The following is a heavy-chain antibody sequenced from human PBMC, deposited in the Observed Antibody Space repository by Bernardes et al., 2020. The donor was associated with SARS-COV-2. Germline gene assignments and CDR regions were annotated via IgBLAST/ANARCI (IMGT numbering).Heavy chain of an antibody. CDR1: GFTFNNYG. CDR3: VKRGEIFKLWAGTFDS. Sequence: GGSLRLSCAASGFTFNNYGMHWVRQAPGKGLEWVAFISYEGSRRYYLDSLKGRFTISRDGSKSTLYLQMNSLTEDDTAIYYCVKRGEIFKLWAGTFDSWGEGTLVTVS. D-gene: IGHD3-16*01. CDR2: ISYEGSRR. V-gene: IGHV3-30*18. J-gene: IGHJ4*02.